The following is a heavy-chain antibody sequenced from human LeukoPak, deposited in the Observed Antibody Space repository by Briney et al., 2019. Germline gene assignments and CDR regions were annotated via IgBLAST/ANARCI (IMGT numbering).Heavy chain of an antibody. CDR1: GFTFSGSA. CDR3: TRPYEGIAVAGTHY. V-gene: IGHV3-73*01. D-gene: IGHD6-19*01. J-gene: IGHJ4*02. CDR2: IRSKANSYAT. Sequence: GGSLRLSCAASGFTFSGSAMHWVRQASGKGLEWVGRIRSKANSYATAYAASVKGRFTISRDDSKNTAYLQMNSLKTEDTAVYYCTRPYEGIAVAGTHYWGQGTLVAVSS.